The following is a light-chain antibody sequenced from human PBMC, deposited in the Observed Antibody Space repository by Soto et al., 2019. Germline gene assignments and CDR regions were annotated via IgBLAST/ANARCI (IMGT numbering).Light chain of an antibody. CDR1: QSVTSTY. V-gene: IGKV3-20*01. CDR2: GAS. Sequence: DTVLTQSPGTLSLSPGERATLSCRASQSVTSTYLAWYQHRPGQAPRLLICGASTRATGIPDRFSGSGSGTDFTLTISRLEPEDFAVYYCQQYAYPPWTFGHGTKVEIK. J-gene: IGKJ1*01. CDR3: QQYAYPPWT.